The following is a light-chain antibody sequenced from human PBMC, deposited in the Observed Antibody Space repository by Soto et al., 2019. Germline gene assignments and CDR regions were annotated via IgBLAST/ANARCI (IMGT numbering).Light chain of an antibody. CDR3: QNYNSAPPAGT. V-gene: IGKV1-27*01. CDR2: AAS. Sequence: DFQMTQSPSSLSASVGDRVTITCRASQGINNHLAWFQQKPGKVPKVLIYAASTLQSGVPSRFSGSGSETDFPLTISSLQPEDVATFYCQNYNSAPPAGTFGGGTKVEIK. CDR1: QGINNH. J-gene: IGKJ4*01.